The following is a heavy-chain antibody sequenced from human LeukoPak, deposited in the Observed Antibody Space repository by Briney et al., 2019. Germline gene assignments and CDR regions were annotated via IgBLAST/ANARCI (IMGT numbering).Heavy chain of an antibody. CDR3: ARDPLAVATHFDY. Sequence: GGSLRLSCAASGFTFSSYIMNWVRQAPGKGLEWVAVISYDGSNKYYADSVKGRFTISRDNSKNTLYLQMNSLRAEDTAVYYCARDPLAVATHFDYWGQGTLVTVSS. CDR2: ISYDGSNK. D-gene: IGHD6-19*01. CDR1: GFTFSSYI. V-gene: IGHV3-30-3*01. J-gene: IGHJ4*02.